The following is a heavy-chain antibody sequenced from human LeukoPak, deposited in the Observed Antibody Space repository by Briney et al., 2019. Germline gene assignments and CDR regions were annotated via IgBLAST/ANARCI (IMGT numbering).Heavy chain of an antibody. CDR2: IYYSGST. Sequence: SETLSLTCTISGGSINSDLYYWAWIRQPPGKGLEWIGYIYYSGSTNYNPSLKSRVTISVDTSKNQFSLKLSSVTAADTAVYYCAREKGGMYSSSWMVAENDAFDIWGQGTMVTVSS. V-gene: IGHV4-61*01. J-gene: IGHJ3*02. CDR1: GGSINSDLYY. D-gene: IGHD6-13*01. CDR3: AREKGGMYSSSWMVAENDAFDI.